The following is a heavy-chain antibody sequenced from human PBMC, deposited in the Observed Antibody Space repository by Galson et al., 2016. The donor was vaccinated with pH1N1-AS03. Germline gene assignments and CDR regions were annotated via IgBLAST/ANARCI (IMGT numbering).Heavy chain of an antibody. V-gene: IGHV4-59*01. CDR2: TFYGGST. CDR1: GDSLDTFS. Sequence: TLSLTCSVSGDSLDTFSWTWIRQPPGKGLEWIGFTFYGGSTHYNPSLKSRITISVDTSKNLFSLQLKSVTAADTAVYCASRSSVLYSYGSDVWGQGTTVIVSS. D-gene: IGHD3-10*01. J-gene: IGHJ6*02. CDR3: SRSSVLYSYGSDV.